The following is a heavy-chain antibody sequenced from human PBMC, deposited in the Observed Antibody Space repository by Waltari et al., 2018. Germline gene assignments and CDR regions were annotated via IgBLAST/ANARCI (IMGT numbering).Heavy chain of an antibody. Sequence: EVHVVESGGGLVQPGGSLRLSCAASGFPFHSFRLCWVRQAPGKGLEWVASINQDGSDTYYVDSVKGRFIISRDNAENSLFLQMSSLSAEDTAVYSCATTLFRTQRGDGVDVWGQGTTVIVSS. V-gene: IGHV3-7*01. D-gene: IGHD5-18*01. CDR3: ATTLFRTQRGDGVDV. J-gene: IGHJ6*02. CDR1: GFPFHSFR. CDR2: INQDGSDT.